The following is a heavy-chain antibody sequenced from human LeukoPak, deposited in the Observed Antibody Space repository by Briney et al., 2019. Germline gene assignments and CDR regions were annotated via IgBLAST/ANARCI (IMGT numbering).Heavy chain of an antibody. CDR2: ISRSGRDI. CDR1: GFTFGTYA. CDR3: ARDRPRGYSYGYSGY. V-gene: IGHV3-21*01. Sequence: GGSLRLSCAASGFTFGTYAMNWVRQAPGKGLEWVSSISRSGRDIYYADSVRGRFTISRDNARDSLYLQMNSLRAEDTAVYYCARDRPRGYSYGYSGYWGQGTLVTVSS. D-gene: IGHD5-18*01. J-gene: IGHJ4*02.